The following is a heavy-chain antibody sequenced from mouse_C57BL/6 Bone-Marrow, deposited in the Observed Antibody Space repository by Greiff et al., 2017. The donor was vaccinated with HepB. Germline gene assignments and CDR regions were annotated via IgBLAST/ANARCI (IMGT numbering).Heavy chain of an antibody. V-gene: IGHV3-6*01. CDR3: ARGDYYGSWYFDV. CDR1: GYSITSGYY. D-gene: IGHD1-1*01. J-gene: IGHJ1*03. Sequence: ESGPGLVKPSQSLSLTCSVTGYSITSGYYWNWIRQFPGNKLEWMGYISYDGSNNYNPSLKNRISITRDTSKNQFFLKLNSVTTEDTATYYCARGDYYGSWYFDVWGTGTTVTVSS. CDR2: ISYDGSN.